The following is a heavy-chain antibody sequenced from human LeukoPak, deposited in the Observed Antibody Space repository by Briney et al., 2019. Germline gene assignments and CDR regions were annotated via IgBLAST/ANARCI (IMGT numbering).Heavy chain of an antibody. CDR2: INKDGSAT. Sequence: GGSLRLSCEASGFTFDAYAMHWVRQAPGKGLEWVSLINKDGSATYYADSVKGRFTISRDNSKNSLYLQMNSLRSEDTASYYCATWAFYHSLDVWGQGTTVTVSS. CDR3: ATWAFYHSLDV. CDR1: GFTFDAYA. D-gene: IGHD1-26*01. J-gene: IGHJ6*02. V-gene: IGHV3-43*02.